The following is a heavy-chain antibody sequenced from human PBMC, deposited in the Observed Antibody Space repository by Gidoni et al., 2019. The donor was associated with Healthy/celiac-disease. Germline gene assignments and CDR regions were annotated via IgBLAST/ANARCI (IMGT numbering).Heavy chain of an antibody. Sequence: EVQLVESGGGVVQPGGSLRLSCAASGFTFSSDWMSWVRQAPGKGLEWVANIKQDGSEKYYVDSVKGRFTISRDNAKNSLYLQMNSLRAEDTAVYYCARDSVAVAGGLGCCHYYYYGMDVWGQGTTVTVSS. V-gene: IGHV3-7*01. J-gene: IGHJ6*02. CDR3: ARDSVAVAGGLGCCHYYYYGMDV. D-gene: IGHD6-19*01. CDR2: IKQDGSEK. CDR1: GFTFSSDW.